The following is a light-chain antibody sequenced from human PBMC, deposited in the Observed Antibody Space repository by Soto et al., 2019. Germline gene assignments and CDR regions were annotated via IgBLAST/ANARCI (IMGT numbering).Light chain of an antibody. Sequence: ETVLTPSPSTLSLSAGVRAPLSCRASQSVSSYLGWFQQKPDQAPRLLIYDASNRATGIPARFSGSGSETDFTLTISSLEPEDSAVYYCQQRASWVTFGQGTRLAIK. V-gene: IGKV3-11*01. CDR3: QQRASWVT. CDR1: QSVSSY. J-gene: IGKJ5*01. CDR2: DAS.